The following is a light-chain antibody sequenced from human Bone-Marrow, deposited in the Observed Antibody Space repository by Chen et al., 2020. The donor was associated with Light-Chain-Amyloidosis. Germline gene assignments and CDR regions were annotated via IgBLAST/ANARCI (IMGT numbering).Light chain of an antibody. V-gene: IGLV2-14*01. CDR3: SSYTITNTLV. CDR1: SSDVGGDNH. Sequence: QSALTHPASVSGSPGQPITISCTGTSSDVGGDNHVSWYQQHPDKAPKLMIYEVTNRPSWVPDRFSGSKSDNTASLTISGHQTEDEADYFCSSYTITNTLVFGSGTRVTVL. CDR2: EVT. J-gene: IGLJ1*01.